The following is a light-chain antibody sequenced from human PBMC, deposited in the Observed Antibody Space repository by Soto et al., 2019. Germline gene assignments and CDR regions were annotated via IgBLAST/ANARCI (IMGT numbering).Light chain of an antibody. CDR2: DVS. CDR1: SSDVGGYNY. J-gene: IGLJ1*01. V-gene: IGLV2-11*01. CDR3: CSYAGTKDV. Sequence: QSVLTQPRSVSGSPGQSVTISCTGTSSDVGGYNYVSWYQQHPGKAPKLMIYDVSKRPSGVPDRFSGSKSGNTASLTISGLQAEDEADYYCCSYAGTKDVFGTGTMVTVL.